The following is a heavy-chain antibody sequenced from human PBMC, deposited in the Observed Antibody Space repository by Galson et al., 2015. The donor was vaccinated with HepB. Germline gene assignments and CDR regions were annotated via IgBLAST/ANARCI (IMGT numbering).Heavy chain of an antibody. CDR1: GFTFSSYA. Sequence: SLRLSCAASGFTFSSYAMSWVRQAPGKGLEWVSAISGSGGSTYYADSVKGRFTISRDNSKNTLCLQMNSLRAEDTAVYYCAKDPADYYGSDDYYYYYYMDVWGNVTTVTVSS. V-gene: IGHV3-23*01. CDR2: ISGSGGST. D-gene: IGHD3-10*01. J-gene: IGHJ6*03. CDR3: AKDPADYYGSDDYYYYYYMDV.